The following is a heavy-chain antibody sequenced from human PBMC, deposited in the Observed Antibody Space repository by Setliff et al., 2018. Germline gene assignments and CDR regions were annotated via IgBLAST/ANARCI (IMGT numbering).Heavy chain of an antibody. CDR2: IYYSGST. D-gene: IGHD5-12*01. V-gene: IGHV4-30-4*08. Sequence: TLSLTCTVSGGSISSGDYYWSWIRQPPGKGLEWIGYIYYSGSTYYNPSLKSRVTISVDTSKNQFSLKLSSVTAVDTAVYYCVRAGWLAQGGFDYWGQGTLVTVSS. J-gene: IGHJ4*02. CDR1: GGSISSGDYY. CDR3: VRAGWLAQGGFDY.